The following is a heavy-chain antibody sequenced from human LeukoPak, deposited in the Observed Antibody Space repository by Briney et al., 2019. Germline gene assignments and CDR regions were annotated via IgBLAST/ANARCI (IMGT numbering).Heavy chain of an antibody. V-gene: IGHV3-23*01. CDR1: GFTFSSYA. Sequence: QPGGSLRLSCAASGFTFSSYAMSWVRQAPGKGLEWVSAISGSGGSTYYADSVKGRFTISRDNSKKTLYLQMNSLRAEDTAVYYCAKAGEGTMIVVDPFDYWGQGTLVTVSS. CDR3: AKAGEGTMIVVDPFDY. J-gene: IGHJ4*02. CDR2: ISGSGGST. D-gene: IGHD3-22*01.